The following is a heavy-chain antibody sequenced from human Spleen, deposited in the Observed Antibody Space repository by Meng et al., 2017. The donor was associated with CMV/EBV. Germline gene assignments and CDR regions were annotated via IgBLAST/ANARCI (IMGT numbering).Heavy chain of an antibody. J-gene: IGHJ3*02. D-gene: IGHD1-26*01. V-gene: IGHV1-2*02. CDR1: GYTFTDYY. CDR3: ARDWECLARSDVFDI. Sequence: ASVKVSCKASGYTFTDYYTHWVRQAPGQGLEWMGWINPNSGGTTYAQKFQGRVTMTRDTPISTVYMELRSLTSDDTAVYYCARDWECLARSDVFDIWGQGTMVTVSS. CDR2: INPNSGGT.